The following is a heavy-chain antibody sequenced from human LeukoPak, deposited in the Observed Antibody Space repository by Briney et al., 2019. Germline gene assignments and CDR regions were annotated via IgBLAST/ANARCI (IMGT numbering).Heavy chain of an antibody. V-gene: IGHV3-74*01. CDR1: GFTFSSYW. Sequence: GGSLRLSCAASGFTFSSYWMHWVRQAPGKGLVWVSRIKSDGSTNYADSVKGRFTISRDDAKNTVSLQMNSLRAEDTGVYYCARAPSEIGGYYPEYFRHWGQGTLVTASS. D-gene: IGHD3-22*01. CDR2: IKSDGST. J-gene: IGHJ1*01. CDR3: ARAPSEIGGYYPEYFRH.